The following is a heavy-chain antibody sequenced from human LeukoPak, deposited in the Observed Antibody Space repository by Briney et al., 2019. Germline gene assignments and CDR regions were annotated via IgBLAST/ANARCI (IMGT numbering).Heavy chain of an antibody. Sequence: PSETLSLTCTVSGDSISSHYWSWIRQPPGKGLEWIGYIYYSGSTNYNPSLKSRVTISVDTSKNQFSLKLSSVTAADTAVYYCARGKVSFDYWGQGTLVTVSS. CDR1: GDSISSHY. D-gene: IGHD6-6*01. CDR3: ARGKVSFDY. V-gene: IGHV4-59*08. CDR2: IYYSGST. J-gene: IGHJ4*02.